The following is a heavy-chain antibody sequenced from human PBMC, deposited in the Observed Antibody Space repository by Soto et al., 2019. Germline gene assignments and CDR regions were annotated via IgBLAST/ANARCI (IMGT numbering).Heavy chain of an antibody. CDR3: VRYGDWCLDL. Sequence: QVPLVQSGAEVKKPGASVKVSCKASGYTFSSYDINWVRQATGQGLEWMGWMNPNSANTGYEQKFQGRVTMSRNTSISTAYMELSNLRSEDTAVYYCVRYGDWCLDLWGRGTLVTVSS. V-gene: IGHV1-8*01. CDR1: GYTFSSYD. J-gene: IGHJ2*01. D-gene: IGHD4-17*01. CDR2: MNPNSANT.